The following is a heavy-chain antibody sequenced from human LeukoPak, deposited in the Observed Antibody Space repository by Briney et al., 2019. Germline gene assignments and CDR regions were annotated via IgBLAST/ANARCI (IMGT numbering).Heavy chain of an antibody. D-gene: IGHD3-16*01. CDR3: AGGGN. CDR2: IDSGEST. J-gene: IGHJ4*02. V-gene: IGHV3-53*01. CDR1: GLTVSSNY. Sequence: GGSLRLSCVVSGLTVSSNYMSWVRQAPGKGLEWVSVIDSGESTRYADSVKGRFTISRDDSKNTLYLQMNSLRAEDAAVYYCAGGGNWGQGTLVTVSS.